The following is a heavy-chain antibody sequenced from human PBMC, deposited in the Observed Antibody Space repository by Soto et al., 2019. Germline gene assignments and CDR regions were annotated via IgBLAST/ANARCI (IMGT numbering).Heavy chain of an antibody. CDR1: RGTFNSYA. J-gene: IGHJ6*02. Sequence: QVQLVQSGAEVKKPGSSVKVSCTASRGTFNSYAISWVRQAPGQGLEWMGGIIPILDRTHFTQKFQDRVTITADKSTSIAYVELSSLRSEDTAIYFCARTHSSSFERVFYYYAMDVWGPGTTVTVSS. D-gene: IGHD6-6*01. CDR3: ARTHSSSFERVFYYYAMDV. V-gene: IGHV1-69*06. CDR2: IIPILDRT.